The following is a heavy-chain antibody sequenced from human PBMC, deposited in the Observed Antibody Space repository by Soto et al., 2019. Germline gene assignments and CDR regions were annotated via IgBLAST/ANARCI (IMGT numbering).Heavy chain of an antibody. Sequence: GGSLRLSCAASGFTFSSYDMSWVRQAPGKGLEWVSAISGSGGSTYYADSVKGRFTISRDNSKNTLYLQMNSLRAEDTAVYYCAKEGRYFDWLSYYYYGVDVWGQGTTVTVSS. V-gene: IGHV3-23*01. CDR2: ISGSGGST. J-gene: IGHJ6*02. CDR3: AKEGRYFDWLSYYYYGVDV. CDR1: GFTFSSYD. D-gene: IGHD3-9*01.